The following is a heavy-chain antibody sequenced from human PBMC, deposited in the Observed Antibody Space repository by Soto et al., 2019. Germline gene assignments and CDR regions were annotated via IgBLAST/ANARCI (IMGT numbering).Heavy chain of an antibody. V-gene: IGHV4-39*01. CDR2: IYYSGST. CDR3: ASRAAGTVMAADFHYMDV. D-gene: IGHD6-13*01. Sequence: SETLSLTCTVSGGSISSSSYYWGWIRQPPGKGLEWIGSIYYSGSTYYNPSLKSRVTISVDTSKNQFSLKLSSVTAADTAVYYCASRAAGTVMAADFHYMDVWGKGTTVTVSS. J-gene: IGHJ6*03. CDR1: GGSISSSSYY.